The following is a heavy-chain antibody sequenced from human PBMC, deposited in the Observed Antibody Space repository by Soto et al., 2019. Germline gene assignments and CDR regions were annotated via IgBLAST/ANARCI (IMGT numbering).Heavy chain of an antibody. D-gene: IGHD3-3*01. Sequence: SETLSLTCTVSGGSISGSIYYWGWIRQPPGKGLEWIGSIYYSGSIYYSGNTYYNPSLKSRVTISVDTSKNQFSLKLSSVTAADTAVYYCARQSIFGITARYFQHWGQGTLVTVSS. CDR2: IYYSGNT. CDR3: ARQSIFGITARYFQH. CDR1: GGSISGSIYY. J-gene: IGHJ1*01. V-gene: IGHV4-39*01.